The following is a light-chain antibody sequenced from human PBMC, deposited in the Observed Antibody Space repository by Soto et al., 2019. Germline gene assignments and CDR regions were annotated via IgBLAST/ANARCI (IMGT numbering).Light chain of an antibody. V-gene: IGKV1-5*01. CDR2: VAS. J-gene: IGKJ4*01. CDR3: QQYYSYPLT. Sequence: DIQMTQSPSTLSASIGDRVTITCRASQNINNWIAWYQQKPGKAPKLLINVASTLQSGVPSRFSGSGSGTDFTLTISCLQSEDFATYYCQQYYSYPLTFGGGTKVDIK. CDR1: QNINNW.